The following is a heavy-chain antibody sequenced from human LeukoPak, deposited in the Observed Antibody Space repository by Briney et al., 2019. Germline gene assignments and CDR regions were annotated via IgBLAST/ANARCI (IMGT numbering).Heavy chain of an antibody. CDR1: SDSISSSNYY. J-gene: IGHJ1*01. D-gene: IGHD3-22*01. CDR2: IYYSGRT. V-gene: IGHV4-39*01. CDR3: ARRRYYDSTGYLD. Sequence: PSETLSLTCTVSSDSISSSNYYWCWVRQPPGKGLEWIGDIYYSGRTYYNSSLKSRLTLSVDTSRNQFSLKLSSVSASDTAAYYCARRRYYDSTGYLDWGQGTLVSVSP.